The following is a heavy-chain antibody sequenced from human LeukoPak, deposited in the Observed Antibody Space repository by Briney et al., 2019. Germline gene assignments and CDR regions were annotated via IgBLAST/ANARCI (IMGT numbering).Heavy chain of an antibody. Sequence: PSETLSLTCTVSGGSISSGDYYWSWIRQPPGKGLEWIGYIYYSGSTNYNPSLKSRVTISVDTSKNQFSLKLSSVTAADTAVYYCARSPLQWLGATCFDYWGQGTLVTVSS. D-gene: IGHD6-19*01. V-gene: IGHV4-61*08. CDR1: GGSISSGDYY. J-gene: IGHJ4*02. CDR2: IYYSGST. CDR3: ARSPLQWLGATCFDY.